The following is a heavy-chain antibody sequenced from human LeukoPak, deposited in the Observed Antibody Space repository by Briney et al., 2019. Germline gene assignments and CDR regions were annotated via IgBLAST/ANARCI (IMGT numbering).Heavy chain of an antibody. V-gene: IGHV4-39*01. CDR2: IYYSGST. D-gene: IGHD1-26*01. CDR1: GGSISSSSYY. J-gene: IGHJ4*02. CDR3: GRPGGVVGATYYFDY. Sequence: SETLSLTCTVSGGSISSSSYYWGWIRQPPGKGLEWIGSIYYSGSTYYNPSLKSRVTISVDTSKNQFSLKLSSVTAADTAVYYCGRPGGVVGATYYFDYWGQGTLVTVSS.